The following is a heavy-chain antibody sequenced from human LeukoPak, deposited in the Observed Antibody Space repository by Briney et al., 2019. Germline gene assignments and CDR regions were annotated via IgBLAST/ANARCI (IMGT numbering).Heavy chain of an antibody. CDR1: GFTFDDYG. J-gene: IGHJ4*02. Sequence: GGSLRLSCAASGFTFDDYGMSWVRQAPGKGLEWVANIKQDGGEIYYVDSVKGRFTISRDNAKNSLYLQMNSLRAEDTALYYCAKDGRYCSSTSCYSHTYYFDYWGQGTLVTVSS. CDR3: AKDGRYCSSTSCYSHTYYFDY. D-gene: IGHD2-2*01. V-gene: IGHV3-7*03. CDR2: IKQDGGEI.